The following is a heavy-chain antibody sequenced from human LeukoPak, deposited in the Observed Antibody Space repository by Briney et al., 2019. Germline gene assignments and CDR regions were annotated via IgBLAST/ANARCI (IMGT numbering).Heavy chain of an antibody. Sequence: PGGSLRLSCAASGFTFSDYYMSWLRQAPGKGLEWVSYISSSGSTIYYADSVKGRFTISRDNAKNSLYLQMNSLRAEDTAVYYCARAPTLLLWFGETNIFDYWGQGTLVTVSS. D-gene: IGHD3-10*01. V-gene: IGHV3-11*01. J-gene: IGHJ4*02. CDR2: ISSSGSTI. CDR3: ARAPTLLLWFGETNIFDY. CDR1: GFTFSDYY.